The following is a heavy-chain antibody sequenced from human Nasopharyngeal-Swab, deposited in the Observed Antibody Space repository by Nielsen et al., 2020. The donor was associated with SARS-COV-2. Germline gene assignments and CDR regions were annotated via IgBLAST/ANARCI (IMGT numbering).Heavy chain of an antibody. CDR1: GYSFTSYW. CDR2: IYPRDSDT. V-gene: IGHV5-51*01. CDR3: VRPEGVATSFKYYFQYGMDV. Sequence: KVSCKGSGYSFTSYWIAWVRQMPGKGLEWMGIIYPRDSDTRYNPSFQGQVTISADKSISTAYLQWSSLKVSDTAMYYCVRPEGVATSFKYYFQYGMDVWGQGTMVTVPS. J-gene: IGHJ6*02. D-gene: IGHD5-12*01.